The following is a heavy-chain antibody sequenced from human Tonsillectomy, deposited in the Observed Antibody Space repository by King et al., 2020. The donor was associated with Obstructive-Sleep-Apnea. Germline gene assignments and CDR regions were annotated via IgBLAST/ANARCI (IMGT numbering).Heavy chain of an antibody. CDR3: ARSPLGISGFDY. J-gene: IGHJ4*02. Sequence: VQLVESGVEVKKPGASVKVSCKASGYTFSSYGISRVRQAPGQGLEWMGWISAYNGNTNYAQKLQGRVTMTTDTSTTTAYMELRSLRSDDTAVYYCARSPLGISGFDYWGQGTLVTVSS. CDR1: GYTFSSYG. D-gene: IGHD3-16*01. V-gene: IGHV1-18*01. CDR2: ISAYNGNT.